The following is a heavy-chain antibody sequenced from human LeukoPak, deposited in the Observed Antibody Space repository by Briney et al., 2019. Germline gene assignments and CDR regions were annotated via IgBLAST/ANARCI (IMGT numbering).Heavy chain of an antibody. CDR1: GGSISSYY. J-gene: IGHJ6*02. D-gene: IGHD6-19*01. V-gene: IGHV4-59*08. Sequence: SETLSLTCTVSGGSISSYYWSWIRQPPGKGLEWIGYIYYSGSTNYNPSLKSRVTISVDTSKNQFSLKLSSVTAADTAVYYCARSRLAVAADYYYGMDVWGQGTTVTVSS. CDR3: ARSRLAVAADYYYGMDV. CDR2: IYYSGST.